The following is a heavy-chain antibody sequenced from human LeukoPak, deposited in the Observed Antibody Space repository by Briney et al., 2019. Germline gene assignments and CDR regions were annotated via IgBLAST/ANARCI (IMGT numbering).Heavy chain of an antibody. CDR2: IYYSGST. CDR1: GGSISSSYY. J-gene: IGHJ4*02. D-gene: IGHD5-24*01. Sequence: PSETLSLTCTVSGGSISSSYYWNWIRQPPGKGLEWIGYIYYSGSTNDNPSLKSRVTISVDTSKNQFSLKLSSVTAADTAVYYCARSVEMATIPFDYWGQGTLVTVSS. CDR3: ARSVEMATIPFDY. V-gene: IGHV4-59*08.